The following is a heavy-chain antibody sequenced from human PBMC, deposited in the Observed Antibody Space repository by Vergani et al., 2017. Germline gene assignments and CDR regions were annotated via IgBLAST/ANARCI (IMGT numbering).Heavy chain of an antibody. Sequence: QVQLVQSGAEVKKPGSSVKVSCKASGGTFSSYAISWVRQAPGQGLEWMGRIIPIFGTANYAQKFQGRVTITADESTSTAYMELSSLSSEDTAVYYCAREGAVGYCSGGSCDEDYYYGMDVWGQGTTVTVSS. V-gene: IGHV1-69*18. CDR3: AREGAVGYCSGGSCDEDYYYGMDV. CDR1: GGTFSSYA. J-gene: IGHJ6*02. D-gene: IGHD2-15*01. CDR2: IIPIFGTA.